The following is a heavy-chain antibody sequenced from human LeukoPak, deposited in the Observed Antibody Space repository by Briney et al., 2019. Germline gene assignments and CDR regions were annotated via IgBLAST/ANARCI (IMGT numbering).Heavy chain of an antibody. D-gene: IGHD3-16*01. Sequence: SVKVYCKASGFTSTNFAVQWVRQARGQRLEWIGWIIVGSGATKCAQDFQERVTITRDLSTSTLYMELRSLTSEDTAVYYCAADLSNPRMGASYLDSWGQGTLVTVSS. J-gene: IGHJ4*02. CDR1: GFTSTNFA. V-gene: IGHV1-58*01. CDR3: AADLSNPRMGASYLDS. CDR2: IIVGSGAT.